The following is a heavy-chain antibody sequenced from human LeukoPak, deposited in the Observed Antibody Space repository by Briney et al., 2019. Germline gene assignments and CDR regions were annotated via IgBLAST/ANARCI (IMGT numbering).Heavy chain of an antibody. CDR3: ARSGSSGYYFFWYHFPFDP. D-gene: IGHD3-22*01. Sequence: ASVKVSCKVSGYTLTELSMHWVRQAPGKGLEWMGGFDPEDGETIYAQKFQGRVTMTEDTSTDTAYMELSSLRSEDTAVYYCARSGSSGYYFFWYHFPFDPSGQGTLVTVSS. CDR2: FDPEDGET. V-gene: IGHV1-24*01. CDR1: GYTLTELS. J-gene: IGHJ5*02.